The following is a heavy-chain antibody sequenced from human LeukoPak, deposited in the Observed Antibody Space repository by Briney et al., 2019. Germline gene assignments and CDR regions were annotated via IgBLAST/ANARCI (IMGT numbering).Heavy chain of an antibody. V-gene: IGHV1-8*03. J-gene: IGHJ5*02. D-gene: IGHD3-22*01. CDR3: ARNYYDSSVSSWFDP. CDR2: MNPNSGNT. CDR1: GYTFGRYD. Sequence: ASVKVSCKASGYTFGRYDINWVRQATGQGLEWMGWMNPNSGNTGYAQKFQGRGTITRNTSISTAYMELSSLRSEDTAVYYCARNYYDSSVSSWFDPWGQGTLVTVSS.